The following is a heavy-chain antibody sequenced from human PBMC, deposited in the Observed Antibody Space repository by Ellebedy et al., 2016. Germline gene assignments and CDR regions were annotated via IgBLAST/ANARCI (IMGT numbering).Heavy chain of an antibody. Sequence: GGSLRLSCAASGFTFSTYGMHWVRQAPGKGLEWVAVISYDGSNKFYADSAKGRFTISRDNSKNTLYLQMNSLRAEDTAVYHCAKERTPRGGSGSRRYYYYGMDVWGQGTTVTVSS. CDR2: ISYDGSNK. D-gene: IGHD3-10*01. V-gene: IGHV3-30*18. J-gene: IGHJ6*02. CDR3: AKERTPRGGSGSRRYYYYGMDV. CDR1: GFTFSTYG.